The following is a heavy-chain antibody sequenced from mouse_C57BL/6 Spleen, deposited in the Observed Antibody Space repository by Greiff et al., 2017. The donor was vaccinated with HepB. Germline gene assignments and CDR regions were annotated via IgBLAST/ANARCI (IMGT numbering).Heavy chain of an antibody. V-gene: IGHV1-15*01. CDR1: GYTFTDYE. CDR2: IDPETGGT. J-gene: IGHJ1*03. CDR3: TRDPGYFDV. Sequence: QVHVKQSGAELVRPGASVTLSCKASGYTFTDYEMHWVKQTPVHGLEWIGAIDPETGGTAYNQKFKGKAILTADKSSSTAYMELRSLTSEDSAVYYCTRDPGYFDVWGTGTTVTVSS.